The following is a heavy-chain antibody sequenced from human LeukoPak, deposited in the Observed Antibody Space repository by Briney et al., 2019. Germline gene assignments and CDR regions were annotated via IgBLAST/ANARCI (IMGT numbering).Heavy chain of an antibody. CDR3: ARADLTRAISPDY. J-gene: IGHJ4*02. CDR1: GYTLTELS. CDR2: INTNTGNP. V-gene: IGHV7-4-1*02. Sequence: GASVKVSCKVSGYTLTELSMHWVRQAPGQGLEWMGWINTNTGNPTYAQGFTGRFVFSLDTSVSTAYLQISSLKAEDTAVYYCARADLTRAISPDYWGQGTLVTVSS. D-gene: IGHD3-3*01.